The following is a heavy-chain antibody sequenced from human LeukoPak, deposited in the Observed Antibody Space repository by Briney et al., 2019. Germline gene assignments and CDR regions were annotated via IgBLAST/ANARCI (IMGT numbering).Heavy chain of an antibody. CDR2: ISSSSSYI. D-gene: IGHD6-13*01. CDR3: ARGVMGSSWQEIGSGIDY. J-gene: IGHJ4*02. V-gene: IGHV3-21*01. Sequence: GGSLRLSCAASGFTFSSYSMNWVRQAPGKGLEWVSSISSSSSYIYYADSVKGRFTISRDNAKNSLYLQMNSLRAEDTAVYYCARGVMGSSWQEIGSGIDYWGQGTLVTVSS. CDR1: GFTFSSYS.